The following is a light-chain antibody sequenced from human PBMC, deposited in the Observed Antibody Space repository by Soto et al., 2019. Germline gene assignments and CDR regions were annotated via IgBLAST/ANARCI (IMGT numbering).Light chain of an antibody. CDR2: NAS. J-gene: IGKJ4*01. V-gene: IGKV1-33*01. CDR1: QDISNY. Sequence: DIQMTQSPSSLSASVGDRVSLTCQASQDISNYLNWYQQKPGKAPKLLIYNASNLEPGAPSRFSGSVSGTDFTFTISSLQAEDIATYYCQHYGNVLLTFVGGTKVEIK. CDR3: QHYGNVLLT.